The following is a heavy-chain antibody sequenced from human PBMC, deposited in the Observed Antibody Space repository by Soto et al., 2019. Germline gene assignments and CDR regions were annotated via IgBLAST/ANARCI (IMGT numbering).Heavy chain of an antibody. CDR3: ARGRVHIGAPPENWLDP. Sequence: SQTRSLTCAISGDSVSSNTSAWNWISQSPSRGLEWLGRTYFRSKWYSDYAVSVKSRMTINPDTSRNQFSLHLDSVTPEDTAVYYCARGRVHIGAPPENWLDPWGQGTLVTVSS. V-gene: IGHV6-1*01. CDR2: TYFRSKWYS. D-gene: IGHD2-21*01. J-gene: IGHJ5*02. CDR1: GDSVSSNTSA.